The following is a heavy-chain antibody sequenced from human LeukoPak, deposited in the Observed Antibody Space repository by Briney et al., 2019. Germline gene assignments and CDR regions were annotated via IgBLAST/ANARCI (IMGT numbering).Heavy chain of an antibody. CDR2: IYYSGST. J-gene: IGHJ4*02. D-gene: IGHD2-8*01. Sequence: SETLSLTCTVSGGSFSSGSYYWVWIRQPPGKGLEWIGYIYYSGSTNYNPSHKSRVTISVDTSKNQFSLKLSSVTAADTAVYYCARARGYCTNGVCYPRSAGFDYWGQGTLVTVSS. CDR1: GGSFSSGSYY. V-gene: IGHV4-61*01. CDR3: ARARGYCTNGVCYPRSAGFDY.